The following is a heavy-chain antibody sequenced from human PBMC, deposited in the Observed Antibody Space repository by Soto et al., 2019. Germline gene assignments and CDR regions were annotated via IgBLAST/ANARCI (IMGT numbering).Heavy chain of an antibody. V-gene: IGHV3-30-3*01. Sequence: QVQLVESGGGVVQPGRSLRLSCAASRFSFSTYAIHWVRQAPGKGLEWVAGISYDGGNEYYADSVKGRFTISRDKSKSTLYLKMNRLGPDDTAVYYCARDRSGSHEIDDSLDIWGRGTMVTVSS. D-gene: IGHD1-26*01. CDR3: ARDRSGSHEIDDSLDI. J-gene: IGHJ3*02. CDR2: ISYDGGNE. CDR1: RFSFSTYA.